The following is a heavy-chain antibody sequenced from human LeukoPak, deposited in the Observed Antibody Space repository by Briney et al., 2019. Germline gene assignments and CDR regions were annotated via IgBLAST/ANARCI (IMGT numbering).Heavy chain of an antibody. CDR2: ISGGGTM. CDR1: GFTFSDYY. V-gene: IGHV3-11*01. Sequence: GGSLSLSCVASGFTFSDYYMAWIRQAPGKELEWVSYISGGGTMYYADSVKGRFSISRDNAKNALYLQINSLRAEDTAVYYCARDRYHYASGMREIGYWGQGTLVTVSS. CDR3: ARDRYHYASGMREIGY. D-gene: IGHD3-10*01. J-gene: IGHJ4*02.